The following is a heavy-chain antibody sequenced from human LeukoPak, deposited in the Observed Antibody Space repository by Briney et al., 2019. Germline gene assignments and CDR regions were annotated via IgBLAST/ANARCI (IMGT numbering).Heavy chain of an antibody. Sequence: GGSLRLSCAASGFTFDDYAMHWVRQAPGKGLEWVSGISWNSGSIGYADSVKGRFTISRDNAKNSLYLQMNSLRAEDMALYYCAKDVHEMVYAKGFDYWGQGTLVTVSS. J-gene: IGHJ4*02. CDR1: GFTFDDYA. CDR2: ISWNSGSI. V-gene: IGHV3-9*03. CDR3: AKDVHEMVYAKGFDY. D-gene: IGHD2-8*01.